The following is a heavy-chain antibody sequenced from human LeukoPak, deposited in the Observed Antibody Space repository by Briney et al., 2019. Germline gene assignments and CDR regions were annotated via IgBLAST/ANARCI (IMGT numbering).Heavy chain of an antibody. Sequence: ASVKVSCKASGYIFTGYYMHWVRQAPGQGFEWMGWISPDSGATKYAQKLQGRVTLTADTSTSTAYMELRSLRSDDTALYYCVISFPGYTSSPNWFDPWGQGTQVTVSS. J-gene: IGHJ5*02. V-gene: IGHV1-18*04. CDR1: GYIFTGYY. D-gene: IGHD5-12*01. CDR2: ISPDSGAT. CDR3: VISFPGYTSSPNWFDP.